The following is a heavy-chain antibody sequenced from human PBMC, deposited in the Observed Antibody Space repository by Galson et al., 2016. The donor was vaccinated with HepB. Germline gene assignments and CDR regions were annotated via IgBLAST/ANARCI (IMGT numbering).Heavy chain of an antibody. J-gene: IGHJ6*02. CDR1: GGSISSSFW. CDR3: ARRGIFGVVGGLDV. Sequence: ETLSLTCAVSGGSISSSFWWSWVRQPPGKGPEWIGEIYHSESANYESSLKGRVTISLDKSKNQFSLKLSSVTAADTAVYYCARRGIFGVVGGLDVWGQGTTVAVSS. V-gene: IGHV4-4*02. CDR2: IYHSESA. D-gene: IGHD3-3*01.